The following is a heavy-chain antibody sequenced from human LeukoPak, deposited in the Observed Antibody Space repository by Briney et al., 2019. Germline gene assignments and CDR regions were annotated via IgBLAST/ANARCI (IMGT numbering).Heavy chain of an antibody. CDR3: AKLSEITWQQPAAFDY. CDR2: INSDGSST. CDR1: GFTFSSYW. D-gene: IGHD6-13*01. Sequence: PGGSLRLSCAASGFTFSSYWMHWVRQAPGKGLVWVSRINSDGSSTSYADSVKGRFTISRDNSKNTLYLQMNSLRAEDTAVYYCAKLSEITWQQPAAFDYWGQGTLVTVSS. J-gene: IGHJ4*02. V-gene: IGHV3-74*01.